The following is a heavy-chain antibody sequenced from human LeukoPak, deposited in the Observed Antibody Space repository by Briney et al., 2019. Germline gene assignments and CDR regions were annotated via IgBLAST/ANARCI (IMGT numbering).Heavy chain of an antibody. CDR1: GYTFTGYY. J-gene: IGHJ6*02. D-gene: IGHD2-8*01. V-gene: IGHV1-2*02. CDR3: ARGGSGRRVSLRAYGMDV. Sequence: ASVKVSCKASGYTFTGYYMHWVRQAPGQGLEWMGWINPNSGGTNYAQKIQGRVTMTRDTSISTAYMELSRLRSDDTAAYYCARGGSGRRVSLRAYGMDVWGQGTTVTVSS. CDR2: INPNSGGT.